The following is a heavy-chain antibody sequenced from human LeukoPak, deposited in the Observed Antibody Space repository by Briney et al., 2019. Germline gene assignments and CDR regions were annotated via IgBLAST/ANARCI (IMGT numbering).Heavy chain of an antibody. Sequence: GGSLRLSCAASGFTFSSDSMNWVRQAPGKGLEWVSSISSSSSYIYYADSVKGRFTISRDNAKNSLYLQMNSLRAEDTAVYYCARVDCSGGSCYSPFDYWGQGTLVTVSS. D-gene: IGHD2-15*01. J-gene: IGHJ4*02. CDR2: ISSSSSYI. CDR1: GFTFSSDS. V-gene: IGHV3-21*01. CDR3: ARVDCSGGSCYSPFDY.